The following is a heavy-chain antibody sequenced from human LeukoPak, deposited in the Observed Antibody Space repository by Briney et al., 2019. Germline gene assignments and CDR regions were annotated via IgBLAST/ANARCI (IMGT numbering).Heavy chain of an antibody. CDR2: INSGGTYI. J-gene: IGHJ4*02. CDR3: ARDPLVIDVDYFDY. D-gene: IGHD3-9*01. V-gene: IGHV3-21*01. Sequence: SGGSLRLSCAASGFTFSRYSMNWVRQAPGKGLEWVSSINSGGTYIYYADSLKGRFTISRDNAKNSLYLQMNSLRVEDTAVYYCARDPLVIDVDYFDYWGQGTLVTVSS. CDR1: GFTFSRYS.